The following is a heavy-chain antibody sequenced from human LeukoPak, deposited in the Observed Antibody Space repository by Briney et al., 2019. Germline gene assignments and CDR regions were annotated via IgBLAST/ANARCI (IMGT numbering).Heavy chain of an antibody. Sequence: GGSLRLSCAASGFTFSSYDMHWVRQAPGKGLEWVAVISYDGNNKYFADSVKGRFIISRDNSKNTLYLQMNSLRAEDTAVYYCARVGRGDYSDYWGQGTLVTVSS. D-gene: IGHD3-10*01. CDR1: GFTFSSYD. CDR3: ARVGRGDYSDY. V-gene: IGHV3-30-3*01. J-gene: IGHJ4*02. CDR2: ISYDGNNK.